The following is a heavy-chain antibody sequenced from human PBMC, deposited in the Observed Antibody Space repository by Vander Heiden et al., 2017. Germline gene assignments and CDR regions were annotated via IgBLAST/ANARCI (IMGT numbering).Heavy chain of an antibody. CDR3: GRGGVLYYYYYGMDV. V-gene: IGHV4-61*01. CDR2: IYYSGST. Sequence: QVQLQESGPGLVKPSETLSLTCTVSGGSVSSGSYYWSWIRQPPGKGLEWIGHIYYSGSTNYNPSLKCRGTISVDTSKNQFSLKLSSGTAADTAVDDGGRGGVLYYYYYGMDVRGQGRTGTDSS. J-gene: IGHJ6*02. CDR1: GGSVSSGSYY.